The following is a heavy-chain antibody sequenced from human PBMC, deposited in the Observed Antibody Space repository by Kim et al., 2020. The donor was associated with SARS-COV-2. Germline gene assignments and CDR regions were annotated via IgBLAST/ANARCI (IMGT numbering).Heavy chain of an antibody. J-gene: IGHJ6*02. CDR3: ARAVTYSSSWYRYYYYGMDV. CDR2: IIPIFGTA. D-gene: IGHD6-13*01. CDR1: GGTFSSYA. Sequence: SVKVSCKASGGTFSSYAISWVRQAPGQGLEWMGGIIPIFGTANYAQKFQGRVTITADESTSTAYMELSSLRSEDTAVYYCARAVTYSSSWYRYYYYGMDVWGQGTTVTVSS. V-gene: IGHV1-69*13.